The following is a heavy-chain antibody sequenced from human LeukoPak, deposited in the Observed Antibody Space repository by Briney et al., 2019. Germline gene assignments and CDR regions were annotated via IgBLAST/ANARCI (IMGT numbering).Heavy chain of an antibody. Sequence: GGSLRLSCAASGFTFSSYWMSWVRQAPGKGLEWVANIKQDGSEKYYVDSVKGRFTISRDNSKNTLYLQMNSLRAEDTAVYYCAKSVKVLLWFGELLYFDYWGQGTLVTVSS. J-gene: IGHJ4*02. V-gene: IGHV3-7*03. D-gene: IGHD3-10*01. CDR2: IKQDGSEK. CDR1: GFTFSSYW. CDR3: AKSVKVLLWFGELLYFDY.